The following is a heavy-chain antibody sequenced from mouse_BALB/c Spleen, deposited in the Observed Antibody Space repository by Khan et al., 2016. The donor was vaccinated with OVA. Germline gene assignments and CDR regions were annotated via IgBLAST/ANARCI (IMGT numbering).Heavy chain of an antibody. D-gene: IGHD2-14*01. CDR1: GFTFTNYG. CDR3: ARVGYNGTMDC. Sequence: QVQLKQSGPELKKPGETVQISCKASGFTFTNYGMNWVKQAPGKGLKWMGWINTYTGEPTFADDFKGRFAFSLKTSASTAYLQINSLNNEDTATYVCARVGYNGTMDCWGQGTSVTVSS. V-gene: IGHV9-3-1*01. CDR2: INTYTGEP. J-gene: IGHJ4*01.